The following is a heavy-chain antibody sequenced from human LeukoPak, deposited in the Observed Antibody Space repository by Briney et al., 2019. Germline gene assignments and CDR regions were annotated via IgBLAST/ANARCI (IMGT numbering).Heavy chain of an antibody. J-gene: IGHJ5*02. CDR1: GFTFSSYW. CDR3: AREGSGWYDGGNWFDP. D-gene: IGHD6-19*01. Sequence: GGSLRLSCAASGFTFSSYWMSWVRQAPGKGLEWVANIKQDGSEKYYVDSVKGRLTISRDNAKNSLYLQMNSLRAEDTAVYYCAREGSGWYDGGNWFDPWGQGTLVTVSS. V-gene: IGHV3-7*03. CDR2: IKQDGSEK.